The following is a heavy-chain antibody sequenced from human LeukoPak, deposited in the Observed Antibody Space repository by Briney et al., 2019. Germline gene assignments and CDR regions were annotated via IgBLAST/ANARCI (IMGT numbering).Heavy chain of an antibody. CDR3: ARHPRPTIRWYFDL. Sequence: PSETLSLTCTVSGGSINNYYWSWVRQLPGKGLEWIGYIYTSGSTNYSPSLKSRVTISLDTSKNQFSLNLSSVTAADTAVYYCARHPRPTIRWYFDLWGRGTLVTVSS. CDR2: IYTSGST. V-gene: IGHV4-4*09. D-gene: IGHD3-3*01. CDR1: GGSINNYY. J-gene: IGHJ2*01.